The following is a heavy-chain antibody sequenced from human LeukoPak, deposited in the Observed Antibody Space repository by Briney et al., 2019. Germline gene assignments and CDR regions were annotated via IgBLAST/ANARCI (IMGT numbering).Heavy chain of an antibody. V-gene: IGHV4-59*07. D-gene: IGHD6-19*01. CDR2: LRYGGES. Sequence: SDTLSLTCTVSGGSIGSCWWSWIRQPPGKGLEWIGNLRYGGESYSNHSLKGRVTTAADTSKNQISLKLISVTAADTAIYYCARYAAVAGPNWLNTWGQGTLVTVS. CDR1: GGSIGSCW. J-gene: IGHJ5*02. CDR3: ARYAAVAGPNWLNT.